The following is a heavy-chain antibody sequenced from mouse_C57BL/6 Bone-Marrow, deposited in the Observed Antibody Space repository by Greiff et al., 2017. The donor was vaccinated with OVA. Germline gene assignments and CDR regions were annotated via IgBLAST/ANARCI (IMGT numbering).Heavy chain of an antibody. Sequence: DVHLVESGGGLVQPGGSLKLSCAASGFTFSDYYMYWVRQTPEKRLEWVAYISNGGGSTYYPDTVKGRFTISRDNAKNTLYLQMSRLKSEDTAMYYCARPIYYDYGWFAYWGQGTLVTVSA. V-gene: IGHV5-12*01. CDR3: ARPIYYDYGWFAY. D-gene: IGHD2-4*01. J-gene: IGHJ3*01. CDR2: ISNGGGST. CDR1: GFTFSDYY.